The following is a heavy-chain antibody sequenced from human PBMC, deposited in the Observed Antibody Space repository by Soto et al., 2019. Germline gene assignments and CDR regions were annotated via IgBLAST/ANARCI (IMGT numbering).Heavy chain of an antibody. J-gene: IGHJ4*02. CDR3: ASGERRYSRSTSYYSCDY. CDR2: IYYSGST. Sequence: PSETLSVTCAVYGGSFSGYYWSWIRQPPWKGLEWIGYIYYSGSTNYNPSLKSRVTISVDTSKNQFSLKLSSVTAADTAVYYCASGERRYSRSTSYYSCDYWGKETMV. D-gene: IGHD2-2*01. V-gene: IGHV4-59*01. CDR1: GGSFSGYY.